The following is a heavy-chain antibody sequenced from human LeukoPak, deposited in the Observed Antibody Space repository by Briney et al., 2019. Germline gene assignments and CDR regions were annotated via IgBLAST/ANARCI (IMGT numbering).Heavy chain of an antibody. D-gene: IGHD2-15*01. V-gene: IGHV3-53*01. J-gene: IGHJ3*02. CDR3: ARVSYCSDGSCYSVHAFDI. CDR1: GFTVSSNY. CDR2: IYSGGST. Sequence: GGSLRLSCAASGFTVSSNYMTWVRQAPGKGLEWVSVIYSGGSTYYADSVKGRFTISRDNSKNTLYLQINSLRAEDTAVYYCARVSYCSDGSCYSVHAFDIWGQGTMVTVSS.